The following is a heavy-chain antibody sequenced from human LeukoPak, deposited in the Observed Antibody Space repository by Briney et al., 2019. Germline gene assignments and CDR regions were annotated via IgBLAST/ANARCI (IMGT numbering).Heavy chain of an antibody. J-gene: IGHJ4*02. CDR3: GRDLKTLDCSGGSWRPSNYFDY. V-gene: IGHV3-30-3*01. CDR1: GVTFSSYA. Sequence: PAGSLTLSCAASGVTFSSYAMHWVRQAPGKGLEWVAVISYDGSNKYYADSVKGRFTIYRENSKNKLYLQMNGLRAEDTAVYYCGRDLKTLDCSGGSWRPSNYFDYWGQGTVVTVS. D-gene: IGHD2-15*01. CDR2: ISYDGSNK.